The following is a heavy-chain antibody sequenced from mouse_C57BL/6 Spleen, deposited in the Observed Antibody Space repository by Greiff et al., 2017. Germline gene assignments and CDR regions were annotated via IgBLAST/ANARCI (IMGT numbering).Heavy chain of an antibody. J-gene: IGHJ2*01. CDR2: IDPSDIYT. CDR1: GYTFPSYW. Sequence: VQLQQPGAELVMPGASVKLSCKASGYTFPSYWMHLVTQRPRQGLAWLGEIDPSDIYTNYNQKFKGKSTLTVDKSSSTAYMQLSSLTSEDSAVYYCAKGPGGYFDYWGQGTTLTVSS. V-gene: IGHV1-69*01. CDR3: AKGPGGYFDY.